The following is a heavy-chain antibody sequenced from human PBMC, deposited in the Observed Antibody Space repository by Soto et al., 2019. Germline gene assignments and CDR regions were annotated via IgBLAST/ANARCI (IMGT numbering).Heavy chain of an antibody. CDR2: INPSGGST. CDR3: AREGWNDRHYDSSAYSNWFDP. CDR1: GYTFTSYY. D-gene: IGHD3-22*01. V-gene: IGHV1-46*01. J-gene: IGHJ5*02. Sequence: QVQLVQSGAEVKEPGASVKVSCKASGYTFTSYYMHWVRQAPGQGLEWMGIINPSGGSTTYAQKFQGRVTVTRDTSTSTVYMELSSLRSEDTAVYYCAREGWNDRHYDSSAYSNWFDPWGQGTLVTVSS.